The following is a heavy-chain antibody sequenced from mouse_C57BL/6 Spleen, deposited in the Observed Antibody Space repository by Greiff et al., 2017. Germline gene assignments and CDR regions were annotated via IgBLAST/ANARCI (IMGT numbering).Heavy chain of an antibody. D-gene: IGHD2-4*01. CDR3: ARGNYDYPWFAY. CDR2: ISYSGST. J-gene: IGHJ3*01. V-gene: IGHV3-1*01. Sequence: ESGPGMVKPSQSLSLTCTVTGYSITSGYDWHWIRHFPGNKLEWMGYISYSGSTNYNPSLKSRISITHDTSKNHFFLKLNSVTTEDSATYYCARGNYDYPWFAYWGQGTLVTVSA. CDR1: GYSITSGYD.